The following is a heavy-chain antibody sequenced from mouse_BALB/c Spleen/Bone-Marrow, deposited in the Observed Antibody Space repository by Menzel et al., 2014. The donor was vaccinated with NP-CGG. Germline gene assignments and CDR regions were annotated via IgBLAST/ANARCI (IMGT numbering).Heavy chain of an antibody. CDR1: GYTFTAYV. J-gene: IGHJ4*01. CDR3: AREGGLRRGDYYAMDY. CDR2: INPYNDGT. D-gene: IGHD2-4*01. Sequence: EVQVVESEPGLVKPGASVTMSCKASGYTFTAYVMHWVKQKPGQGLEWIGYINPYNDGTKYNEMFKGKATLTSDKSSSTAYMELSSLTSEDSAVYYCAREGGLRRGDYYAMDYWGQGISVTVSS. V-gene: IGHV1-14*01.